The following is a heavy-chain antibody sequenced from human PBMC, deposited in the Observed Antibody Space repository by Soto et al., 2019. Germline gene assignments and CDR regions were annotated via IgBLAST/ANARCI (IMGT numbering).Heavy chain of an antibody. CDR1: GGSISSGGYY. D-gene: IGHD7-27*01. Sequence: SETLSLTCTVSGGSISSGGYYWSWIRQHPGKGLEWIGYIYYSGSTYYNPSLKSRVTISVDTSKNQFSLKLSSVTAADTAVYYCARGQPTKLGETHDAFDIWGQGTMVTVSS. J-gene: IGHJ3*02. CDR2: IYYSGST. V-gene: IGHV4-31*03. CDR3: ARGQPTKLGETHDAFDI.